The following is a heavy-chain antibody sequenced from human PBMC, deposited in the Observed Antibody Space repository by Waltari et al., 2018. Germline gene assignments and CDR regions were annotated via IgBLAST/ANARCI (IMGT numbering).Heavy chain of an antibody. CDR3: AASGGRYCSGGSCRAPIFDY. J-gene: IGHJ4*02. CDR1: GFTFSSYA. Sequence: EVQLVESGGGLVQPGGSLRLSCAASGFTFSSYAMSWVRQAPGKGLEWVSAISGSGGSTYYADSGKGRFTISRDNSKNTLYLQMNSLRAEDTAVYYCAASGGRYCSGGSCRAPIFDYWGQGTLVTVSS. V-gene: IGHV3-23*04. D-gene: IGHD2-15*01. CDR2: ISGSGGST.